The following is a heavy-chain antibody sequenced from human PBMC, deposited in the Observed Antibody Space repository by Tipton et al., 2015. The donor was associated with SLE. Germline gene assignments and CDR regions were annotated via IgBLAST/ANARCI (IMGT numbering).Heavy chain of an antibody. D-gene: IGHD3-10*01. CDR2: ISSSSSYI. Sequence: GSLRLSCAASGFTFSSYSMNWVRQAPGKGLEWVSSISSSSSYIYYADSVKGRFTISRDNAKNSLYLQMNSLRAKDTAVYYCARGYYYGSGTNHWFDPWGQGTLVTVSS. V-gene: IGHV3-21*01. J-gene: IGHJ5*02. CDR3: ARGYYYGSGTNHWFDP. CDR1: GFTFSSYS.